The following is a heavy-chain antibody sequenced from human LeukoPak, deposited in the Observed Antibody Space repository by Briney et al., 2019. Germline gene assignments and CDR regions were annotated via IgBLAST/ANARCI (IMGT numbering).Heavy chain of an antibody. Sequence: ASVKVSCKASGYTFTGYYMHWVRQAPGQGLEWMGWINPNSGGTNYAQKFQGRVTMTRDTSTSTVYMELSSLRSENTAVYYCARGIFGTPYGMDVWGQGTTVTVSS. CDR2: INPNSGGT. CDR3: ARGIFGTPYGMDV. V-gene: IGHV1-2*02. D-gene: IGHD3-3*01. CDR1: GYTFTGYY. J-gene: IGHJ6*02.